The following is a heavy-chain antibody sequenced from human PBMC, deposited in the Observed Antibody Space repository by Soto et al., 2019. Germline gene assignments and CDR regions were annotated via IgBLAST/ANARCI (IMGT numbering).Heavy chain of an antibody. CDR2: IYPGYSDT. Sequence: GESLKISCKGSGYSFSTYWIGWVRQMPGKGLEWMGIIYPGYSDTRYSPSFEGQVTISADKSISTAYLRWSSLKASDTAMYYCVTGSTLNFDYWGQGTLVTAPQ. V-gene: IGHV5-51*01. CDR1: GYSFSTYW. J-gene: IGHJ4*02. CDR3: VTGSTLNFDY. D-gene: IGHD3-10*01.